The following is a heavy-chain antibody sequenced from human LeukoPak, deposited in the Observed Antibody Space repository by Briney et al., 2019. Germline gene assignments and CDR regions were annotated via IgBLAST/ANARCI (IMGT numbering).Heavy chain of an antibody. J-gene: IGHJ4*02. CDR2: ISAYNGNT. Sequence: ASVKVSCKASGYTFTSYGISWVRQAPGQGLEGMGWISAYNGNTNYAQKLQGRVTITTDTSTSTAYMELRSLRSADTAVYYCARVSYIVLMVYAMGFDYWGQGTLVTVSS. D-gene: IGHD2-8*01. CDR1: GYTFTSYG. CDR3: ARVSYIVLMVYAMGFDY. V-gene: IGHV1-18*01.